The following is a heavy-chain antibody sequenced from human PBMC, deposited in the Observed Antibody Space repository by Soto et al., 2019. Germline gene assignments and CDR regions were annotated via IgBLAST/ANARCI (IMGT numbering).Heavy chain of an antibody. CDR3: VRDRDTYGLSFFDY. Sequence: EVQLVESGGGLLQPGGSLRLSCEASGFTFSTFWMHWVRQAPGKGLVWVSRINGDGTSTNYADSVKGRFTISRDNAKNTLYLQMNSLPAEGTAVYFCVRDRDTYGLSFFDYWGQGTLVTVSS. J-gene: IGHJ4*02. V-gene: IGHV3-74*01. CDR1: GFTFSTFW. CDR2: INGDGTST. D-gene: IGHD5-18*01.